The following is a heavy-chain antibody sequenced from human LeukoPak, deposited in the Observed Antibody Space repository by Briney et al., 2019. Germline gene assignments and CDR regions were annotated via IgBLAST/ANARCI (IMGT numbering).Heavy chain of an antibody. CDR3: KGGSYPDAFDI. Sequence: KPSETLSLTCTVSGGSISSYYWSWLRQPPGKGLEWIGYIYYSGSTNYNPSLKSRVTISVDTSKNQFSLKLSSVTAADTAVYYCKGGSYPDAFDIWGQGTMVTVSS. CDR2: IYYSGST. V-gene: IGHV4-59*01. J-gene: IGHJ3*02. CDR1: GGSISSYY. D-gene: IGHD1-26*01.